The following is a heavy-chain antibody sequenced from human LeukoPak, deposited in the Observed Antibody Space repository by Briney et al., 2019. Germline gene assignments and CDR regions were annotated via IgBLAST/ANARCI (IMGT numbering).Heavy chain of an antibody. CDR1: GGTFSSYA. CDR3: ARDRIGSNNWFDP. CDR2: FIPIFGTA. V-gene: IGHV1-69*13. Sequence: SVKVSCKASGGTFSSYAISWVRQAPGQGLEWMGGFIPIFGTANYAQKFQGRVTITADESTSTAYMELSSLRSEDTAVYYCARDRIGSNNWFDPWGQGTLVTVSS. J-gene: IGHJ5*02. D-gene: IGHD6-13*01.